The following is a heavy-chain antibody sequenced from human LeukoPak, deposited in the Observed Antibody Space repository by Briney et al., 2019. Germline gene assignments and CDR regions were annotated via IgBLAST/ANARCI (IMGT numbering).Heavy chain of an antibody. CDR3: ARDRSYYGSGSFWDY. CDR1: GFTFSSYS. V-gene: IGHV3-48*01. D-gene: IGHD3-10*01. J-gene: IGHJ4*02. Sequence: HPGGSLRLSCAASGFTFSSYSMNWVRQAPGKGLEWVSYISSSSTIYYADSVKGRFTISRDNAKNSLYLQMNSLRAEDTAVYYCARDRSYYGSGSFWDYWGQGTLVTVSS. CDR2: ISSSSTI.